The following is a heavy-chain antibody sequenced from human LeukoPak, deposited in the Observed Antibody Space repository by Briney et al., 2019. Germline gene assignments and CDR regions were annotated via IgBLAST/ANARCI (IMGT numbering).Heavy chain of an antibody. CDR1: GYSISSGYY. D-gene: IGHD6-13*01. V-gene: IGHV4-38-2*02. J-gene: IGHJ4*02. CDR3: ARHDYSSSWFDY. Sequence: SETLSLTCTVSGYSISSGYYWGWIRQPPGKGLEWIGSIYHSGSTYYNPSPKSRVTISVDTSKNQFSLKLSSVTAADTAVYYCARHDYSSSWFDYWGQGTLVTVSS. CDR2: IYHSGST.